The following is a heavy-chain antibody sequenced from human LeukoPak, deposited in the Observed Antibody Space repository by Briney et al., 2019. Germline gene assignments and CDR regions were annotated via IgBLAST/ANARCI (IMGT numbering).Heavy chain of an antibody. J-gene: IGHJ4*02. CDR2: MNPYSGDR. Sequence: ASVKVSCKTSGYTFTTYHINWVRQATGQRLECLGWMNPYSGDRGYAQKFQGRLSITSDTSISTACMELSSLRSDDTAVYFCARTTSLTASGYDYWGQGTLVTVSS. D-gene: IGHD4-17*01. CDR3: ARTTSLTASGYDY. V-gene: IGHV1-8*03. CDR1: GYTFTTYH.